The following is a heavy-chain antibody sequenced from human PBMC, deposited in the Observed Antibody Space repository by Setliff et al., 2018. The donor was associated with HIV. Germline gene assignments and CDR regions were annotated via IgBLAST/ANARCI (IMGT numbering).Heavy chain of an antibody. CDR2: IYYSGST. J-gene: IGHJ4*02. CDR1: GGSISSYY. CDR3: ARGRGSSSSWPIDY. Sequence: SETLSLTCTVSGGSISSYYWSWIRQPPGKGLEWIGYIYYSGSTNYNPSLKSRVTMSVDTSKNQFSLKLSSVTAADTAVYFCARGRGSSSSWPIDYWGQGTLVTVSS. V-gene: IGHV4-59*12. D-gene: IGHD6-13*01.